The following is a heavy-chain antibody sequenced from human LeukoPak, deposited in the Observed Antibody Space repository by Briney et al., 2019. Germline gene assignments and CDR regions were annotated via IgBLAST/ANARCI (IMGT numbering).Heavy chain of an antibody. D-gene: IGHD3-3*01. J-gene: IGHJ3*02. CDR3: ARDGNYRTDGFDI. V-gene: IGHV3-23*01. CDR1: GFTFSNSA. CDR2: ISRGGGSP. Sequence: GGSLRLSCTASGFTFSNSAMYWVRQAPGKGLEWVSSISRGGGSPYYADSAKGRFTISRDNSKNTLYVQMNSLRAEDTAVYYCARDGNYRTDGFDIWGQGTMVTVSS.